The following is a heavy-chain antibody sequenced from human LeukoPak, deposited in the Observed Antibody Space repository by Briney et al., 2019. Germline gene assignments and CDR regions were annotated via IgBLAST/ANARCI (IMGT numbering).Heavy chain of an antibody. CDR1: GFTFSSYW. CDR3: TTIFGVVSDDAFDI. D-gene: IGHD3-3*01. V-gene: IGHV3-21*01. Sequence: PGGSLRLSCAASGFTFSSYWMSWVRQAPGKGLEWVSSISSSSSYIYYADSVKGRFTISRDNAKNSLYLQMNSLRAEDTAVYYCTTIFGVVSDDAFDIWGQGTMVTVSS. J-gene: IGHJ3*02. CDR2: ISSSSSYI.